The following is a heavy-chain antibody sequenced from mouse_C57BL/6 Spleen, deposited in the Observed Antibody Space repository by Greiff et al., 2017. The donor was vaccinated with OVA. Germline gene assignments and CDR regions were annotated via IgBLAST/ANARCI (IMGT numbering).Heavy chain of an antibody. CDR2: ISYDGSN. CDR3: ARGDYYGSTNFDY. CDR1: GYSITSGYY. V-gene: IGHV3-6*01. D-gene: IGHD1-1*01. J-gene: IGHJ2*01. Sequence: EVKLLESGPGLVKPSQSLSLTCSVTGYSITSGYYWNWIRQFPGNKLEWMGYISYDGSNNYNPSLKNRISITRDTSKNQFFLKLNSVTTEDTATYYCARGDYYGSTNFDYWGQGTTLTVSS.